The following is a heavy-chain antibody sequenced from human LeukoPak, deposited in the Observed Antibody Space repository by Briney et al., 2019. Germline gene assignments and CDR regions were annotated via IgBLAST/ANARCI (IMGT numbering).Heavy chain of an antibody. CDR1: GFSFSSYW. V-gene: IGHV3-7*01. D-gene: IGHD3-22*01. CDR3: ARDRSDSGYYPSGFDY. Sequence: GGSLRLSCAASGFSFSSYWMSWVRQAPGKGLEWVAHIKQDGSEKYYVDSVKGRFTISRDNAKNSLYLQMNSLRAEDTAVYYCARDRSDSGYYPSGFDYWGQGTLVTVSS. J-gene: IGHJ4*02. CDR2: IKQDGSEK.